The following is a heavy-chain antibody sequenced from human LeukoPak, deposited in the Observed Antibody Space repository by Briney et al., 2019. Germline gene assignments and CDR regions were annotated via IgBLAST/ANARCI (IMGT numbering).Heavy chain of an antibody. D-gene: IGHD6-6*01. Sequence: ASVKVSCRAPGYTFTGYYMHWVRQAPGQGLEWMGWINPNSGGTNYAQKFQGRVTMTRDTSISTAYMELSRLRSDDTAVYYCARERSSIAARLGAFDIWGQGTMVTVSS. CDR2: INPNSGGT. J-gene: IGHJ3*02. V-gene: IGHV1-2*02. CDR3: ARERSSIAARLGAFDI. CDR1: GYTFTGYY.